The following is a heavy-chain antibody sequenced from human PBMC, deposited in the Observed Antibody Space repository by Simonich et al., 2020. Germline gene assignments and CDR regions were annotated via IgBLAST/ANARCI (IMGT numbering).Heavy chain of an antibody. V-gene: IGHV1-2*02. J-gene: IGHJ3*02. CDR1: GYTFTGYY. CDR2: VKPNSGGT. CDR3: ARVRFEAFDI. Sequence: QVQLVQSGAEVKKPGASVKVSCKASGYTFTGYYMHWVRQAPGQGLEGMEWVKPNSGGTTYAQKYQGRVTMTRDTSISTAYMELSRLRSDDTAVYYCARVRFEAFDIWGQGTMVTVSS.